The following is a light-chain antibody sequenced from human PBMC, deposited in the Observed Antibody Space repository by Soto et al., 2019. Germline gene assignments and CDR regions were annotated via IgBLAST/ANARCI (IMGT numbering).Light chain of an antibody. CDR2: KAS. V-gene: IGKV1-5*03. CDR1: QSISSW. CDR3: QQYNSYSWT. J-gene: IGKJ1*01. Sequence: DIQLTQSPYTLSASVGDRVTLTWRASQSISSWLAWYQQKPGKAPKLLIYKASSLESGVPSRFSGSGSGTEFTLTISSLQPDDFATYYCQQYNSYSWTFGQGTKVDIK.